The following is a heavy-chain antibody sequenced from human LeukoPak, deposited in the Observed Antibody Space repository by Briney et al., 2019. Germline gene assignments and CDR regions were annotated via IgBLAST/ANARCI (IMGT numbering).Heavy chain of an antibody. CDR1: GFTLSSDE. Sequence: GGSLRLSCAASGFTLSSDEMKWVRQAPGEGLEWVSYISSSGSTICYADSVKGRFTISRDNAKNSLYLQMNSLRAEDTAVYYCARRYCSGGSCYFDYWGQGALVTVSS. D-gene: IGHD2-15*01. J-gene: IGHJ4*02. CDR3: ARRYCSGGSCYFDY. V-gene: IGHV3-48*03. CDR2: ISSSGSTI.